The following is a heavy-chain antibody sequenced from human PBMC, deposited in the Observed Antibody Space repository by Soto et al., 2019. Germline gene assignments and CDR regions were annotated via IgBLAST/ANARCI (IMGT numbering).Heavy chain of an antibody. CDR1: GYTFTSYY. J-gene: IGHJ4*02. D-gene: IGHD4-17*01. CDR3: ARDPYSSTTVTIMDY. CDR2: INPSGGST. Sequence: ASVKVSCKASGYTFTSYYMHWVRQAPGQGLEWMGIINPSGGSTSYAQKFQGRVTMTRDTSTSTVYMELSSLRSEDTAVYYCARDPYSSTTVTIMDYWGQGTLVTVSS. V-gene: IGHV1-46*01.